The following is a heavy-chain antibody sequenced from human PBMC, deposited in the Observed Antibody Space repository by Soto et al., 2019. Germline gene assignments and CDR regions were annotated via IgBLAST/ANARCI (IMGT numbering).Heavy chain of an antibody. J-gene: IGHJ4*02. CDR3: LGEGVTTSHSDY. CDR2: IYWDDDK. CDR1: GFSLSTSGVG. Sequence: QITLKESGPTLVTPTQTLTLTCTFSGFSLSTSGVGVGWIRQPPGKALEWLALIYWDDDKRYSPSLKSRLTITKDTSKNQVVLTVTNMDAVDTATYYCLGEGVTTSHSDYWGQGTLVTVSS. D-gene: IGHD4-17*01. V-gene: IGHV2-5*02.